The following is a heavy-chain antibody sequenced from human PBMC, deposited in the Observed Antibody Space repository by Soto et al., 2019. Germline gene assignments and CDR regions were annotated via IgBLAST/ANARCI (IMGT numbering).Heavy chain of an antibody. CDR1: GGSISSYD. CDR2: IHYTGST. J-gene: IGHJ5*02. D-gene: IGHD2-15*01. Sequence: PSETLSLTCTVSGGSISSYDWSWIRQPPGKGLEWIGSIHYTGSTYYNPSLKSRVTISVDTSKNQFSLKLTSVSAADTAVYYCARRECSGGTCSFDPWGQGTLVTVSS. CDR3: ARRECSGGTCSFDP. V-gene: IGHV4-39*01.